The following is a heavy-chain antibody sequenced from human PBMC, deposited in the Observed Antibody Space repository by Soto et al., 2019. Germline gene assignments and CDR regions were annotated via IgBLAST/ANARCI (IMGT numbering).Heavy chain of an antibody. J-gene: IGHJ4*02. CDR2: INHSGST. CDR1: GGSFRGYY. CDR3: ARIAYYYGSGNIDY. V-gene: IGHV4-34*01. D-gene: IGHD3-10*01. Sequence: SETLSLTCAVYGGSFRGYYWSWIRQPPGKGLEWIGEINHSGSTNYNPSLKSRVTISVDTSKNQFSLKLSSVTAADTAVYYCARIAYYYGSGNIDYWGQGTLVTVS.